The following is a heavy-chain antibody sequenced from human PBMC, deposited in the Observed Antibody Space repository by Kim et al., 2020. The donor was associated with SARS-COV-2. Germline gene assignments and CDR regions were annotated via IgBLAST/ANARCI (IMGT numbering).Heavy chain of an antibody. V-gene: IGHV3-21*01. CDR3: AREHFEYTGGEP. J-gene: IGHJ4*02. Sequence: DADSVKGRFTITRDNAKNSLYLQMNSLRAEDTAVYYCAREHFEYTGGEPWGQGTMVTVSS. D-gene: IGHD2-21*01.